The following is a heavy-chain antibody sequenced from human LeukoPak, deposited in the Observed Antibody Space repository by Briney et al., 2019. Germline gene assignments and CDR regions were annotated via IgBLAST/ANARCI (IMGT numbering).Heavy chain of an antibody. Sequence: GGSLRLSCAASGFTFSSYWMSWVRQAPGKGLEWVANIKQDGSEKYYEDSVKGRFTISRDNAKNSLYLQMNSLRAEDTAVYYCAREVGMDYGALNWFDPWGQGTLVTVSS. D-gene: IGHD4-17*01. CDR2: IKQDGSEK. CDR1: GFTFSSYW. V-gene: IGHV3-7*01. J-gene: IGHJ5*02. CDR3: AREVGMDYGALNWFDP.